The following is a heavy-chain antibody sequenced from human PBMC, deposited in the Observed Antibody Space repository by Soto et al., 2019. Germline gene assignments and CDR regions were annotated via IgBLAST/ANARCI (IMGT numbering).Heavy chain of an antibody. J-gene: IGHJ6*02. CDR2: IYYSGST. CDR1: GGSVSSGSYY. D-gene: IGHD6-13*01. Sequence: QVQLQESGPGLVKSSETLSLTCTVSGGSVSSGSYYWSWIRQPPGKGLEWIGYIYYSGSTNYNPSLKRRVTISIDMSKNQFALKLSSVTAADTAFYYCARDHLGPGSSWSRYYYYGVDVWGQGTTVTVSS. CDR3: ARDHLGPGSSWSRYYYYGVDV. V-gene: IGHV4-61*01.